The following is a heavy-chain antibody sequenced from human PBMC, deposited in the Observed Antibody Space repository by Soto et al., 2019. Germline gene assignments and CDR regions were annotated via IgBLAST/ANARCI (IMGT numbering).Heavy chain of an antibody. CDR3: ARALTYYYDIDY. J-gene: IGHJ4*02. CDR2: INSDGSRT. V-gene: IGHV3-74*01. D-gene: IGHD3-22*01. Sequence: EVQLVESGGGLVQPGGSLRLSCAASGFTFSSYWMHWVRQAPGKGLVWVSRINSDGSRTTYADSVKGRFTISRDNAKNMLYLQMNSLRAEDTAVYYCARALTYYYDIDYWGQGTLVTVSS. CDR1: GFTFSSYW.